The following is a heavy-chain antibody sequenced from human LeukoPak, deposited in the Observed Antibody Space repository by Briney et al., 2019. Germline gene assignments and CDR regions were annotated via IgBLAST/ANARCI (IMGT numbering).Heavy chain of an antibody. CDR2: INPNSGGT. J-gene: IGHJ4*02. V-gene: IGHV1-2*02. CDR1: GYTFTGYY. Sequence: ASVKVSCKASGYTFTGYYMHWVRQAPGRGLEWMGWINPNSGGTNYAQKFQGRVTMTRDTSISTAYMELSRLRSDDTAVYYCARDPAKGSSRPRWDYWGQGTLVTVSS. D-gene: IGHD1-26*01. CDR3: ARDPAKGSSRPRWDY.